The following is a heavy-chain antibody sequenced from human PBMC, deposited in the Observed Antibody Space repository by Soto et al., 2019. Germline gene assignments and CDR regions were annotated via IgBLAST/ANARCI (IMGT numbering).Heavy chain of an antibody. D-gene: IGHD6-13*01. J-gene: IGHJ4*02. CDR3: EREPSIAASDY. CDR2: IKQDGSEK. CDR1: GFTFRNAW. V-gene: IGHV3-7*03. Sequence: GGSLRLSCAASGFTFRNAWLSWVRQPPGKGLEWVANIKQDGSEKYYVDSVKGRFTISRDNAKNSLYLKMNRLRAEDTAVYYCEREPSIAASDYWGQGTLVTVSS.